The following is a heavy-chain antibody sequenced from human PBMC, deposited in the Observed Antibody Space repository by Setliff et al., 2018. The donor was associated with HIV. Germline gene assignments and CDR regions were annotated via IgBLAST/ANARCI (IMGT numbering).Heavy chain of an antibody. CDR2: INPNSGGT. J-gene: IGHJ4*02. CDR1: GYTFTGYH. Sequence: ASVKVSCKTSGYTFTGYHMHWVRQAPGQGLEWMGWINPNSGGTIYAQKFQDRVTMTRDTSSSTAFMELSRLRSDDTAVYYCATGRDSSGYYFLADYWGRGTLVTVSS. D-gene: IGHD3-22*01. CDR3: ATGRDSSGYYFLADY. V-gene: IGHV1-2*02.